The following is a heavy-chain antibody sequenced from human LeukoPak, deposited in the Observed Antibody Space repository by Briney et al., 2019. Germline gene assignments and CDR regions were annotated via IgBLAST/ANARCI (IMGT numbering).Heavy chain of an antibody. CDR2: ISSSSSYI. D-gene: IGHD2-21*02. V-gene: IGHV3-21*01. CDR3: ARDRSVVVTGNAFDI. CDR1: GFTFSSYS. J-gene: IGHJ3*02. Sequence: PGGSLRLSCAASGFTFSSYSMNWVRQAPGKGLEWVSSISSSSSYIYYADSVKGRFTISRDNAKNSLYLQMNSLRAEDTAVYYCARDRSVVVTGNAFDIWGQGTMVTVSS.